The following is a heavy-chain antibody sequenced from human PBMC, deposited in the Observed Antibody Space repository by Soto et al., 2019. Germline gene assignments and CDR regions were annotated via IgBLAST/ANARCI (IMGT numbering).Heavy chain of an antibody. Sequence: SVKVSCKASGYTFTGYYMHWVRQAPGQGLEWMGRINPIIGVANYAQKFQGRVTITADTSTSTAYMELSSLRSEDTAVYYCAHYGDYVWDAFDIWGQGTMVTVSS. CDR2: INPIIGVA. CDR3: AHYGDYVWDAFDI. J-gene: IGHJ3*02. CDR1: GYTFTGYY. D-gene: IGHD4-17*01. V-gene: IGHV1-69*02.